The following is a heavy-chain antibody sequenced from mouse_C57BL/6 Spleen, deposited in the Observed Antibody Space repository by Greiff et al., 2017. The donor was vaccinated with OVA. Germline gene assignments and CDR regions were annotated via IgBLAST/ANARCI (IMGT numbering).Heavy chain of an antibody. V-gene: IGHV1-5*01. D-gene: IGHD1-1*01. Sequence: SGTVLARPGASVKMSCKTSGYTFTSYWMHWVKQRPGQGLEWIGAIYPGNSDTSYNQKFKGKAKLTAVTSASTAYMELSSLTNEDSAVYYCTRSEGTTVVANFDYWGQGTTLTVSS. J-gene: IGHJ2*01. CDR1: GYTFTSYW. CDR3: TRSEGTTVVANFDY. CDR2: IYPGNSDT.